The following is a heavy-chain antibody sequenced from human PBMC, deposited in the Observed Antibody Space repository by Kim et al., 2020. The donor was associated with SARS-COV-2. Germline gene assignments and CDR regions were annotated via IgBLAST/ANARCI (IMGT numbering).Heavy chain of an antibody. CDR3: ARDPSTPIFGVVMAANPNYYYYYGMDV. Sequence: GGSLRLSCAASGFTFSSYAMHWVRQAPGKGLEWVAVISYDGSNKYYADSVKGRFTISRDNSKNTLYLQMNSLRAEDTAVYYCARDPSTPIFGVVMAANPNYYYYYGMDVWGQGTTVTVSS. V-gene: IGHV3-30-3*01. D-gene: IGHD3-3*01. CDR2: ISYDGSNK. J-gene: IGHJ6*02. CDR1: GFTFSSYA.